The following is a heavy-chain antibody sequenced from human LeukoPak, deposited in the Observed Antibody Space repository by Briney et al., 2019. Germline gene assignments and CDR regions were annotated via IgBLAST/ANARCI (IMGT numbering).Heavy chain of an antibody. D-gene: IGHD2-15*01. Sequence: SETQSLTCAVSGYSISSGYYWGWIRQPPGKGLEWIGSIYHSGSTYYNPSLKSRVTISVDTSKSQFSLTLSSVTAADTAVYYCARAPAYCSGGSCYAFDYWGQGTLVTVSS. J-gene: IGHJ4*02. CDR3: ARAPAYCSGGSCYAFDY. CDR1: GYSISSGYY. V-gene: IGHV4-38-2*01. CDR2: IYHSGST.